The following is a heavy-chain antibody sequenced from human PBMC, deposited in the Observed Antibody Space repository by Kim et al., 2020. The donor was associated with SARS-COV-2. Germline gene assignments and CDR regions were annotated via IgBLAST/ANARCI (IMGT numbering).Heavy chain of an antibody. V-gene: IGHV4-61*02. CDR1: GGSISSGSYY. D-gene: IGHD5-12*01. CDR3: AREVKVRFLKGGYDQSDRTYFDY. J-gene: IGHJ4*02. Sequence: SETLSLTCTVSGGSISSGSYYWSWIRQPAGKGLEWIGRIYTSGSTNYNPSLKSRVTISVDTSKNQFSLKLSSVTAADTAVYYCAREVKVRFLKGGYDQSDRTYFDYWGQGTLVTVSS. CDR2: IYTSGST.